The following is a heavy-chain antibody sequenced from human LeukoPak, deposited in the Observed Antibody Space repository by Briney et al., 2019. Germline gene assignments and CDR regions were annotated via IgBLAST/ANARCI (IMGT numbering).Heavy chain of an antibody. D-gene: IGHD1-26*01. Sequence: GGSLRLSCAASGFSFNTYNMNWARQAPGKGLEWISSITTRSAYTFYADSVRGRFTISRDDAKNSLYLQMNSLRSDDTAVYYCARDPYSGAYGGSYYYYMDVWGKGTTVTVSS. CDR3: ARDPYSGAYGGSYYYYMDV. J-gene: IGHJ6*03. CDR1: GFSFNTYN. CDR2: ITTRSAYT. V-gene: IGHV3-21*01.